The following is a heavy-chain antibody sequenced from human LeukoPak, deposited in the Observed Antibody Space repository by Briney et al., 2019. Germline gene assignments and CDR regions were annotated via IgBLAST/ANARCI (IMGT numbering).Heavy chain of an antibody. CDR1: GFTFSSYG. V-gene: IGHV3-30*18. CDR2: ISYDGSDK. CDR3: AKAPGMTTVTNFDY. D-gene: IGHD4-17*01. Sequence: PGRSLRLSCAASGFTFSSYGMHWVRQAPGKGLEWVAFISYDGSDKYYADSVKGRFTISRDNSKNTQYLQMYSLRVEDTAVYYCAKAPGMTTVTNFDYWGQGTLVTVSS. J-gene: IGHJ4*02.